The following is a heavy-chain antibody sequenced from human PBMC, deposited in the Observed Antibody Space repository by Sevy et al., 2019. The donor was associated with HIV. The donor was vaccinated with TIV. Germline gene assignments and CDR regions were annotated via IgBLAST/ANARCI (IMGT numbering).Heavy chain of an antibody. J-gene: IGHJ5*02. D-gene: IGHD3-22*01. CDR3: AMDYYDSSGHYGFDP. V-gene: IGHV4-59*01. CDR2: IYYSGST. Sequence: SETLSLTCTVSGGSISSYYWSWIRQPPGKGLEWIGYIYYSGSTNYSPSLKSRVTISVDTYKKQFSRKLSSVTAADTAVYYCAMDYYDSSGHYGFDPWGQGTLVTVSS. CDR1: GGSISSYY.